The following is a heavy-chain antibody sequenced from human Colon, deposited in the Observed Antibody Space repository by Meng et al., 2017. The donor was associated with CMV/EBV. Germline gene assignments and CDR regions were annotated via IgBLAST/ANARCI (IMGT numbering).Heavy chain of an antibody. J-gene: IGHJ6*02. Sequence: GESLKISCAASGFAVSSIYMTWVRQAPGKGLEWVSSISSGGTYIYYADSVKGRFTISRDDARNSLFLQMNSLSVEDTAVYYCARDQYTAMVKDGMDVWGQGTTVTVSS. CDR2: ISSGGTYI. D-gene: IGHD5-18*01. CDR1: GFAVSSIY. CDR3: ARDQYTAMVKDGMDV. V-gene: IGHV3-21*06.